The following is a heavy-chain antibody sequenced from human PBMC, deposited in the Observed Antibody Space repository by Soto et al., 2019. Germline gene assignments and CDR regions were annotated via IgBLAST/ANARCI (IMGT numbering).Heavy chain of an antibody. D-gene: IGHD3-22*01. V-gene: IGHV4-59*01. CDR1: GGSISSYY. J-gene: IGHJ4*02. CDR3: ARGVSSSGYYRDPYFDY. Sequence: PSETLSLTCTVSGGSISSYYWSWIRQPPGKGLEWIGYIYYSGSTNYNPSLKSRVTISVDTSKNQFSLKLSSVTAADTAVYYCARGVSSSGYYRDPYFDYWGQGTLVTVSS. CDR2: IYYSGST.